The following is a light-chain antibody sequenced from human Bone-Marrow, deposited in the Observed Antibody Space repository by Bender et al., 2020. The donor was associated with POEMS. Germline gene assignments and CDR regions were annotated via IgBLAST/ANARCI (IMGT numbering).Light chain of an antibody. CDR1: SSNIGTNP. Sequence: QSVLTQPPSASGTPGQRVTISCSGGSSNIGTNPVSWYQQLPGTAPKLLIYSNSHRPSGVPDRFSGSKSGTSASLAISGLQAEDEADYYCQSFDTSLSGWVFGAGTKLTV. CDR2: SNS. V-gene: IGLV1-44*01. CDR3: QSFDTSLSGWV. J-gene: IGLJ3*02.